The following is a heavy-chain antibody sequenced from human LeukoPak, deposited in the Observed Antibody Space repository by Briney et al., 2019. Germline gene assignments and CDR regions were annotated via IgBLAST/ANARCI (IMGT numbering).Heavy chain of an antibody. J-gene: IGHJ3*02. CDR2: IRYSGST. D-gene: IGHD2-21*02. V-gene: IGHV4-59*01. Sequence: SGTLSLTCSVPGGSISSYYWSWIRQPPGKGLEWIGDIRYSGSTNYNPSLKSRVTISVDTSKNQFSLKLSSVTAADPAVHYCARVSCGGDCFSATNAFDIWGQGTVVTVSS. CDR3: ARVSCGGDCFSATNAFDI. CDR1: GGSISSYY.